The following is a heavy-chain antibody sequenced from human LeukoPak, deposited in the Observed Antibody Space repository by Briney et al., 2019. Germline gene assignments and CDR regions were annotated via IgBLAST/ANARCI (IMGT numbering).Heavy chain of an antibody. CDR3: ARDGYSGYDGSFDY. D-gene: IGHD5-12*01. CDR1: GGSISSYY. V-gene: IGHV4-59*01. Sequence: PLETLSLTCTVSGGSISSYYWSWIRQPPGKGLEWIGYIYYSGSTNYNPSLKSRVTISVDTSKNQFSLKLSSVTAADTAVYYCARDGYSGYDGSFDYWGQGTLVTVSS. J-gene: IGHJ4*02. CDR2: IYYSGST.